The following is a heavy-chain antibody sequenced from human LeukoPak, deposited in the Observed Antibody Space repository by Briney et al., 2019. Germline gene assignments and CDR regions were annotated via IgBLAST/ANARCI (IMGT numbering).Heavy chain of an antibody. J-gene: IGHJ6*02. CDR1: GFTFSSYA. D-gene: IGHD6-13*01. CDR2: ISGSGGST. CDR3: AKASAGYSSSWAYYYYYGMDV. V-gene: IGHV3-23*01. Sequence: GASLRLSCAASGFTFSSYAMSWVRQAPGKGLEWVSAISGSGGSTYYADSVKGRFTISRDNSKTTLYLQMNSLRAEDTAVYYCAKASAGYSSSWAYYYYYGMDVWGQGTTVTVSS.